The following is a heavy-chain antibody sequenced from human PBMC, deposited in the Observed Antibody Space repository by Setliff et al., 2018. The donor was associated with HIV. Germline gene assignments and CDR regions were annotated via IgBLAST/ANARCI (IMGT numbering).Heavy chain of an antibody. J-gene: IGHJ6*03. V-gene: IGHV4-34*01. CDR1: DGSFSDYY. CDR3: SRGRAKITMVRGIHMDV. D-gene: IGHD3-10*01. CDR2: INHSGFT. Sequence: ASETLSLTCAVYDGSFSDYYWTWIRQSPGKGLEWIGDINHSGFTNYNPSLKSRLTISVDTSKNQFSLKLSSVTAADTAVYYCSRGRAKITMVRGIHMDVWGKGTTVTVSS.